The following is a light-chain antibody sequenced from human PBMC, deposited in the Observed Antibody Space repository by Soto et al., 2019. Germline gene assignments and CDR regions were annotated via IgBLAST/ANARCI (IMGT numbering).Light chain of an antibody. CDR1: QSVSSY. CDR3: QQRQYWPPIT. CDR2: DTS. Sequence: VLTLSPATLSLSPGERAILSCRASQSVSSYLAWYQQKPGQAPRLLIYDTSNRATGVPARFSGSGSGTDFTLTISSLEPEDRAIYYCQQRQYWPPITFGQGTRLENK. J-gene: IGKJ5*01. V-gene: IGKV3-11*01.